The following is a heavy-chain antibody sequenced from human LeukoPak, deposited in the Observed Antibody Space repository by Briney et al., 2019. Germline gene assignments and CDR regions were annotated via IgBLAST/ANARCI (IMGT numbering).Heavy chain of an antibody. D-gene: IGHD3-3*01. CDR2: FDPEDGET. CDR1: GYTLTELS. V-gene: IGHV1-24*01. J-gene: IGHJ4*03. Sequence: ASVKVSCKVSGYTLTELSMHWVRQAPGKGLEWMGGFDPEDGETIYAQKFQGRVTMTEDTSTDTAYMELSSLRSEDTAVYYCATARSEAAYYDFWSGYRPRYFDYWGQGTLVTVSS. CDR3: ATARSEAAYYDFWSGYRPRYFDY.